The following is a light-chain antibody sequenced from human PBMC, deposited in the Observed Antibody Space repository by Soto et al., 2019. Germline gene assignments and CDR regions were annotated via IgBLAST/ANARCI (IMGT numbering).Light chain of an antibody. Sequence: ALTQPASVSGSPGQSITISCTGTSSDVGGYNYVCWYKQHPGKAPQLMIYEVTNRPSGVSDRFSGSKSGNTASLTISGLQAEDEADYYCSSYTSSSTLYVFGTGTKLTVL. CDR1: SSDVGGYNY. J-gene: IGLJ1*01. V-gene: IGLV2-14*01. CDR3: SSYTSSSTLYV. CDR2: EVT.